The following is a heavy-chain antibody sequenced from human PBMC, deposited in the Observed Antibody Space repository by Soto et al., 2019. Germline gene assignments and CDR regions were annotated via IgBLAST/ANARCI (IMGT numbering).Heavy chain of an antibody. CDR1: TFIFSTYW. Sequence: EVHLVESGGGLVQPGGSLRLSCAAPTFIFSTYWMTWVRQAPGKGLEWVANIKRDGSETHYADSVKGRFTISRDNAKNSLYLKKNSLRVENTAVYYCVGDGNNWNDFDYWGQGTLVTVSS. V-gene: IGHV3-7*01. CDR3: VGDGNNWNDFDY. J-gene: IGHJ4*02. CDR2: IKRDGSET. D-gene: IGHD1-20*01.